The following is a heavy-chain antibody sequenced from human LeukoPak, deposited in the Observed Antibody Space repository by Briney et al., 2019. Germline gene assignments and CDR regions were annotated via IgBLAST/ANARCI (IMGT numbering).Heavy chain of an antibody. CDR3: ARGDRYSSSWYTDY. Sequence: ASVKVSCKASGYTFTSYGISWVRQTPGQGLEWMGWISAYNGNTNYAQKLQGRVTMTTDTSTSTAYMELRSLRSDDTAVYYCARGDRYSSSWYTDYWGQGTLVTVSS. CDR2: ISAYNGNT. J-gene: IGHJ4*02. D-gene: IGHD6-13*01. V-gene: IGHV1-18*04. CDR1: GYTFTSYG.